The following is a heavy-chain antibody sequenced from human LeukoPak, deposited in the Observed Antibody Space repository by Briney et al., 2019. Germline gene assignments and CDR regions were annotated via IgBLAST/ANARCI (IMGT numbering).Heavy chain of an antibody. CDR2: VSPHNGDT. J-gene: IGHJ3*02. Sequence: GASVKVSCKASGYTFTGYYMHWVRQAPGRGFEWLGFVSPHNGDTGYTQNFQGRVTMTRDTSINTAYMELSGLRSEDTAVYYCVRHYYDYVAFDIWGQGTMVIVSS. V-gene: IGHV1-8*02. CDR1: GYTFTGYY. D-gene: IGHD3-22*01. CDR3: VRHYYDYVAFDI.